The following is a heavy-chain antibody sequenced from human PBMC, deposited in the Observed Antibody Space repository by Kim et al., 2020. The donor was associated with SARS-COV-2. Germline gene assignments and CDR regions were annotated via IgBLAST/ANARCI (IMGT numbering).Heavy chain of an antibody. J-gene: IGHJ4*02. CDR1: GGSISSSNW. CDR3: ARSITIFGVVITFDY. CDR2: IYHSGST. Sequence: SETLSLTCAVSGGSISSSNWWSWVRQPPGKGLEWIGEIYHSGSTNYNQSLKSRVTISVDKSKNQFSLKLSSVTAADTAVYYCARSITIFGVVITFDYWGQGTLVTVSS. D-gene: IGHD3-3*01. V-gene: IGHV4-4*02.